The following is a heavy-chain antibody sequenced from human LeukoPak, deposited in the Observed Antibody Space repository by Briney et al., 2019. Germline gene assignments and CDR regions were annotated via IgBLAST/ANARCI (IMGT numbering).Heavy chain of an antibody. CDR3: ARGEPRAHYGVDV. J-gene: IGHJ6*02. CDR2: IYSGGNT. V-gene: IGHV3-53*01. D-gene: IGHD1-26*01. CDR1: GFTVSSNY. Sequence: GGSLRLSCAASGFTVSSNYMTWVRQAPGKGLEWVSVIYSGGNTYYADSVKGRFTISRDNSKNKLYLQMNSLRAEDTAVYYCARGEPRAHYGVDVGGQGTTVTVSS.